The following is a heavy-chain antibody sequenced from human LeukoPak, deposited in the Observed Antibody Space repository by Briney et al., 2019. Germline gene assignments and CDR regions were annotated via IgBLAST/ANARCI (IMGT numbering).Heavy chain of an antibody. Sequence: SETLSLTCAVYGGSFSGYYWSWIRQPPGKGLEGIGEINHSGSTNYNPSLKSRVTISVDTSKNQFSLKLSSVTAADTAVYYCARASSLYDFWSGYRTPLDYWGQGTLVTVSS. CDR3: ARASSLYDFWSGYRTPLDY. CDR2: INHSGST. CDR1: GGSFSGYY. V-gene: IGHV4-34*01. J-gene: IGHJ4*02. D-gene: IGHD3-3*01.